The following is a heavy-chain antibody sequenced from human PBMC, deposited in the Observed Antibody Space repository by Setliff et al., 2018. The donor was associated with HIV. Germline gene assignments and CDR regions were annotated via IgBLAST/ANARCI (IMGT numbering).Heavy chain of an antibody. CDR2: IHTSGSS. Sequence: SETLSLTCTVSGGSISSHYWSWIRQPAGKGLEWIGHIHTSGSSSYNPSLKSRVIISLDTSKNQISLKLNSVTAADTAVYYCARVPTSSWYVTTQRTKEYFHQWGQGTLVTVSS. CDR3: ARVPTSSWYVTTQRTKEYFHQ. J-gene: IGHJ1*01. V-gene: IGHV4-4*07. CDR1: GGSISSHY. D-gene: IGHD6-13*01.